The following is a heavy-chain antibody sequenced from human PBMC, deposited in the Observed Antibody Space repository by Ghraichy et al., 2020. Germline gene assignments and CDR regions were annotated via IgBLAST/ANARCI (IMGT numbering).Heavy chain of an antibody. J-gene: IGHJ6*03. CDR3: VKVRAPNRPDYYYYMDV. CDR1: GFTFSSYA. Sequence: GGSLRLSCSASGFTFSSYAMHWVRQAPGKGLEYVSAISSNGGSTYYADSVKGRFTISRDNSKNTLYLQMSSLRAEDTAVYYCVKVRAPNRPDYYYYMDVWGKGTTVTVSS. D-gene: IGHD3-10*01. V-gene: IGHV3-64D*06. CDR2: ISSNGGST.